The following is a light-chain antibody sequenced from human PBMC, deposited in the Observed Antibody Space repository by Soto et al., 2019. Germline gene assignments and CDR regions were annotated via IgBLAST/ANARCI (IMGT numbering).Light chain of an antibody. CDR1: NNDVGVYNF. Sequence: QSVLTQPASVSGSPGQSITISCTGTNNDVGVYNFVSWYQQYPGKAPKLMIYDGTKRPSGVSTRFSGSKSDSAASLTISGLQAEDEADYYCYSFAGRSTWIWVFGGGTKVTVL. J-gene: IGLJ3*02. CDR2: DGT. V-gene: IGLV2-23*01. CDR3: YSFAGRSTWIWV.